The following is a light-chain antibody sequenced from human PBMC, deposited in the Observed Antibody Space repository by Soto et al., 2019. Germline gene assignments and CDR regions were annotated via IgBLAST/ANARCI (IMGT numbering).Light chain of an antibody. CDR1: QGISSS. CDR3: QQVNSYPLT. V-gene: IGKV1-9*01. Sequence: IQLTQSPSSLSASVGDRVTITCRASQGISSSLAWYQQTPGKAPKFLIYAASTLQSGVPARFSGSGSGTDFNLTISCLQPEDFATYYCQQVNSYPLTFGGGTKVEIK. CDR2: AAS. J-gene: IGKJ4*01.